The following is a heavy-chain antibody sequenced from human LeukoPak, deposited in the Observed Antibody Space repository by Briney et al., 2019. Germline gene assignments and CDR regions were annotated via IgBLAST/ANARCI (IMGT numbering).Heavy chain of an antibody. CDR1: GFTFSSYE. Sequence: GGSLRLSCAASGFTFSSYEMNWVRQAPGKGLEWVSYISSSGSTIYYADSVKGRFTISRDNAKNSLYLQMNSLRAEDTAVYYCARSCGGDCYSPRLIDYWGQGTLVTVSS. V-gene: IGHV3-48*03. CDR3: ARSCGGDCYSPRLIDY. D-gene: IGHD2-21*02. J-gene: IGHJ4*02. CDR2: ISSSGSTI.